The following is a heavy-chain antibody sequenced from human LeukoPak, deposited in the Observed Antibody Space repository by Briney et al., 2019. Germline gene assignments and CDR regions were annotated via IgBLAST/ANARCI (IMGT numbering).Heavy chain of an antibody. D-gene: IGHD4-11*01. CDR3: ARATVICDVPVPGYMDV. Sequence: PGGSLRLSCAASGFSFSNYDMHWVRQVAGKGLEWVSSIGTIGDTFYPGSVKGRFTISRENAKNSLYLQMNSLRAGDTAVYYCARATVICDVPVPGYMDVWGKGTTVTVSS. CDR1: GFSFSNYD. J-gene: IGHJ6*03. V-gene: IGHV3-13*01. CDR2: IGTIGDT.